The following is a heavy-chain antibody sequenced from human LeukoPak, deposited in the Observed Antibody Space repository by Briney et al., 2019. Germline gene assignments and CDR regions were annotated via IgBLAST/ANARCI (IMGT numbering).Heavy chain of an antibody. D-gene: IGHD3-9*01. Sequence: PGGSLRLSCAASGFTFSSYWMSWVRQAPGKGLEWVANIKQDGSEKYYVDSVEGRFTISRDNAKNSLYLQMNSLRAEDTAVYYCARALVLRYFDWLSPGMGAFDIWGQGTMVTVSS. CDR2: IKQDGSEK. CDR3: ARALVLRYFDWLSPGMGAFDI. CDR1: GFTFSSYW. V-gene: IGHV3-7*03. J-gene: IGHJ3*02.